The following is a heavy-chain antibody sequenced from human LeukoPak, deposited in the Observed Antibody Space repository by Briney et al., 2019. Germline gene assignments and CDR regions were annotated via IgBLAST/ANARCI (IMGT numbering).Heavy chain of an antibody. CDR3: ARVGYCSGDRCYLHFDY. Sequence: GASVKVSCKASGYTFTGSYLHWVRQAPGQGLEWMGWLNPNSGDTKDALKFQGRVTMTRDTSINTAYMELSRLTSDDTALYYCARVGYCSGDRCYLHFDYWGQGTLVTVSS. J-gene: IGHJ4*02. CDR2: LNPNSGDT. V-gene: IGHV1-2*02. D-gene: IGHD2-15*01. CDR1: GYTFTGSY.